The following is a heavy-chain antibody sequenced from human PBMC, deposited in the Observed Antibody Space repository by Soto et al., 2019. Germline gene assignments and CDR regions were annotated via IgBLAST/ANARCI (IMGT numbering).Heavy chain of an antibody. V-gene: IGHV4-39*01. CDR1: GGSISSSSYY. D-gene: IGHD3-16*02. Sequence: SETLSLTCTVSGGSISSSSYYWGWIRQPPGKGLEWIGSIYYSGSTYYNPSLKSRVTISVDTSKNQFSLKLSSVTAADTAVYYCASTYYDYIWGSYRYISPFDYWGQGTLVTVSS. J-gene: IGHJ4*02. CDR3: ASTYYDYIWGSYRYISPFDY. CDR2: IYYSGST.